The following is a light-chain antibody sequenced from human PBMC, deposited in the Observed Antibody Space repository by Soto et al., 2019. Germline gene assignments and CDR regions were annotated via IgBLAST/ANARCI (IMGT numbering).Light chain of an antibody. CDR3: AAWDDSLNGYV. J-gene: IGLJ1*01. CDR1: SSNIGTNA. Sequence: HSVLTRPPSASGAAGQGVTISCSGGSSNIGTNAVNWYQQLPGTAPKLLIYNNNQRPSGVPDRFSGSKSGTSASLAISGLQSEDEADYYCAAWDDSLNGYVFGTGTKVTVL. V-gene: IGLV1-44*01. CDR2: NNN.